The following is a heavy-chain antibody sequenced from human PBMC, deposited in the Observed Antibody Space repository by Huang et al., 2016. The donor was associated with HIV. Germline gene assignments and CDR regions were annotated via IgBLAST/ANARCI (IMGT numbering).Heavy chain of an antibody. J-gene: IGHJ4*02. CDR3: ARQDTSGWDADPYYFDY. CDR1: GGSISTRGYY. D-gene: IGHD6-19*01. Sequence: QLQLQESGPGLVKPSETLSLTCTVSGGSISTRGYYWGWIRQPPGKGLEWSGSIYYSGSTSDNPSLKSRVTISVDTSKSQFSLKRSSVTAADTAVYYCARQDTSGWDADPYYFDYWGQGTLVTVSS. V-gene: IGHV4-39*01. CDR2: IYYSGST.